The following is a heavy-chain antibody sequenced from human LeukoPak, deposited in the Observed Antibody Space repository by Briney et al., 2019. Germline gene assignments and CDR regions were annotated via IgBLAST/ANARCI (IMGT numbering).Heavy chain of an antibody. CDR2: ISPRSTDT. V-gene: IGHV3-11*06. J-gene: IGHJ6*02. D-gene: IGHD2-15*01. Sequence: GGSLRLSCAASGFTLSDYYMGWIRQAPGKGLEWISYISPRSTDTNYADSVKGRFTISRDNAKNSLYLEMNSLRAEDTAVFYCVRKYCSGDRCYSSYYGMDVWGQGTTVTVSS. CDR1: GFTLSDYY. CDR3: VRKYCSGDRCYSSYYGMDV.